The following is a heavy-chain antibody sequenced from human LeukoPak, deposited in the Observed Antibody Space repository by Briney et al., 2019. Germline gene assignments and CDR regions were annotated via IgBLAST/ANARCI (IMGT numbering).Heavy chain of an antibody. CDR2: INPNSGAT. V-gene: IGHV1-2*02. CDR3: ARSVANYYYYSMDV. J-gene: IGHJ6*03. D-gene: IGHD6-19*01. CDR1: GYTFTGYY. Sequence: GASVKVSCKASGYTFTGYYMHWVRQAPGQGLEGMGWINPNSGATNYAQKFQGRVTMTRDTSISTAYMELSRLRSDDTAVYYCARSVANYYYYSMDVWGKGTTVTVSS.